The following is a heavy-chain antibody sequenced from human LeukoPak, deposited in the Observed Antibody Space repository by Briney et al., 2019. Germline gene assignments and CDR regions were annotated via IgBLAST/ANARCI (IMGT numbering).Heavy chain of an antibody. CDR3: AKDLYYYDSSGYLDYYYYGMDV. CDR1: GFTFSSYW. Sequence: GSLRLSCAASGFTFSSYWMNWVRQAPGKGLVWVSRIASDGSSTTYADSVKGRFSISRDNSKNALYLQMNSLRAEDTAVYYCAKDLYYYDSSGYLDYYYYGMDVWGQGTTVTVSS. CDR2: IASDGSST. J-gene: IGHJ6*02. D-gene: IGHD3-22*01. V-gene: IGHV3-74*01.